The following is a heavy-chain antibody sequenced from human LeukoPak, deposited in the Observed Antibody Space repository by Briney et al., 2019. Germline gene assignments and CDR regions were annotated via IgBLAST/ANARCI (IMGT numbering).Heavy chain of an antibody. D-gene: IGHD3-10*01. V-gene: IGHV3-21*04. CDR2: ISSSSTYI. Sequence: GGSLRLSSAASGFTFSSYNMNWVRQAPGKGLEWVSSISSSSTYIYYAESMKGRFTISRDNAKNSLYLQMNSLRAEDTALYYCARDDYGSGSWSDYWGQGTLVTVSS. CDR1: GFTFSSYN. CDR3: ARDDYGSGSWSDY. J-gene: IGHJ4*02.